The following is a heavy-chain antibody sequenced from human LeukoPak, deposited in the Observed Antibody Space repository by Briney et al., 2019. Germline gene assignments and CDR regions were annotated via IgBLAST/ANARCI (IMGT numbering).Heavy chain of an antibody. CDR1: GFTFSSYS. D-gene: IGHD3-10*01. J-gene: IGHJ4*02. CDR3: ARANGSGSYYFGPLDY. V-gene: IGHV3-21*01. CDR2: ISSSSSYI. Sequence: GGSLRLSCAASGFTFSSYSMNWVRQAPGKGLEWISSISSSSSYIYYADSVKGRFTISRDNAENSLYLQMNSLRAEDTAVYYCARANGSGSYYFGPLDYWGQGTLVTVSS.